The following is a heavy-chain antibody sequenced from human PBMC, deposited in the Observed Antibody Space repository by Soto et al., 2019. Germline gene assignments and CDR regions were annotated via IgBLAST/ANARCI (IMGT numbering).Heavy chain of an antibody. Sequence: SLRLSCAASGFTVRSNYMSWVRQAPGKGLEWVSVIYSGGNTYYADSVKGRFTISRDNSKNTLYLQMNFLRAEDTAVYYCARDMYNWFDPWGQGTLVTVSS. CDR2: IYSGGNT. J-gene: IGHJ5*02. CDR3: ARDMYNWFDP. V-gene: IGHV3-66*01. CDR1: GFTVRSNY.